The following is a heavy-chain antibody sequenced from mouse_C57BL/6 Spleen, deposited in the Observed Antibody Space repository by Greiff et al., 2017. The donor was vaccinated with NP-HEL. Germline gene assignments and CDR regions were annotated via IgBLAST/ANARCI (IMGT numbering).Heavy chain of an antibody. CDR2: IYPRSGNT. J-gene: IGHJ1*03. CDR3: ASSHGYGWYFDV. D-gene: IGHD2-2*01. Sequence: QVQLQQSGAELARPGASVKLSCKASGYTFTSYGISWVKQRTGQGLEWIGEIYPRSGNTYYNEKFKGKATLTADKSSSTAYMELRSLTSEDSAVYFCASSHGYGWYFDVWGTGTTVTVSS. V-gene: IGHV1-81*01. CDR1: GYTFTSYG.